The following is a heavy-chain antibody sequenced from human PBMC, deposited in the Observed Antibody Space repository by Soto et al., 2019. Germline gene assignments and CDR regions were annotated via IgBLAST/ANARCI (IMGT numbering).Heavy chain of an antibody. Sequence: GGSLRLSCAASRFTFSNYGMHWVRQAPGKGLEWVAVIWYDGSNKYYADSVKGRFTISRDNSKNTLYLQMNSLRAEDTAVYYCARHDTPRTAAAIYGLDLWGQGTTVTVSS. CDR1: RFTFSNYG. V-gene: IGHV3-33*01. CDR3: ARHDTPRTAAAIYGLDL. J-gene: IGHJ6*02. CDR2: IWYDGSNK. D-gene: IGHD6-25*01.